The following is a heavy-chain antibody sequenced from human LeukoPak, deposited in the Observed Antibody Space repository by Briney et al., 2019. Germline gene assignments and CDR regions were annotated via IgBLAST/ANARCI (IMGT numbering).Heavy chain of an antibody. Sequence: SETLSLTCSVSGGSFSSSTYYWGWIRQPPGKGLEWIGNIYYGENTYYNPSLKSRVTISIDTSKNQFYLKLSSLTAADTAVYYCARRDDSSGYHKIFDYWGPGTLVTVSS. J-gene: IGHJ4*02. CDR2: IYYGENT. D-gene: IGHD3-22*01. CDR1: GGSFSSSTYY. V-gene: IGHV4-39*01. CDR3: ARRDDSSGYHKIFDY.